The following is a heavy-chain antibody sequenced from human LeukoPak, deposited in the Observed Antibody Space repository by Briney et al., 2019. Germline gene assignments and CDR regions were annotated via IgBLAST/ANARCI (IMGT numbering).Heavy chain of an antibody. CDR2: ISGSGGST. CDR1: GFTFNSYA. J-gene: IGHJ4*02. Sequence: EGSLRLSCAASGFTFNSYAMSWVRQAPGKGLEWVSAISGSGGSTYYADSVKGRFTISRDNSKNTLYLQMNSLRAEDTAVYYCAKDLAEMATIIDYWGQGTLVTVSS. V-gene: IGHV3-23*01. CDR3: AKDLAEMATIIDY. D-gene: IGHD5-24*01.